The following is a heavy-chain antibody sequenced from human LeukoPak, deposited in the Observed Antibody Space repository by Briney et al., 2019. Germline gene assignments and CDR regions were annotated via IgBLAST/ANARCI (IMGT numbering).Heavy chain of an antibody. CDR1: GGSISSFF. CDR3: ARSRGGFGDYGSWFDP. Sequence: SETLSLTCTVSGGSISSFFWNWIRQPPGKGLEWIGFTHNSGTTNYNPSLKSRVTMSLDTSKSQFSLKLTSVTAADTAFYYCARSRGGFGDYGSWFDPWGQGTLVTVSS. CDR2: THNSGTT. V-gene: IGHV4-59*01. D-gene: IGHD4-17*01. J-gene: IGHJ5*02.